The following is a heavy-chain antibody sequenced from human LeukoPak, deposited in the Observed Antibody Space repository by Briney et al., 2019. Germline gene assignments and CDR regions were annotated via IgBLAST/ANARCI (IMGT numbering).Heavy chain of an antibody. CDR3: ARGRNGGTVTTSLDFDY. CDR2: VFYGGST. D-gene: IGHD4-17*01. J-gene: IGHJ4*02. CDR1: GGSISSSTYS. V-gene: IGHV4-39*07. Sequence: SETLSLTCTVSGGSISSSTYSWGWIRQPPGKGLEWIGSVFYGGSTYYNPSLGSRVTISVDTSKNQFSLKLSSVTAADTAVYYCARGRNGGTVTTSLDFDYWGQGTLVTVSS.